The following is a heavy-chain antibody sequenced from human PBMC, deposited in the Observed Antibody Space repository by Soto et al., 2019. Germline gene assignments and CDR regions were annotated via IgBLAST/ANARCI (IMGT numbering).Heavy chain of an antibody. CDR3: AAYSGTGRSLDAFDI. CDR2: IVVGSGNT. D-gene: IGHD5-12*01. J-gene: IGHJ3*02. V-gene: IGHV1-58*01. CDR1: GFTFTSSA. Sequence: QMQLVQSGPEVKKPGTSVKVSCKASGFTFTSSAVQWVRQGRGQRLEWIGWIVVGSGNTNYAQKFQERVTITRDMSTSTAYMELSSLRSEDTAVYYCAAYSGTGRSLDAFDIWGQGTMVTVSS.